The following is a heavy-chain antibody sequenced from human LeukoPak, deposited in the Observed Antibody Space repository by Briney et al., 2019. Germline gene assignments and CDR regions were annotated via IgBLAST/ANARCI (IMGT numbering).Heavy chain of an antibody. V-gene: IGHV1-46*01. CDR1: GYTFTSYY. CDR2: INPSGGST. J-gene: IGHJ5*02. Sequence: GASVKVSCKASGYTFTSYYMHWVRQAPGQGLEWMGIINPSGGSTNYAQKFQGRVTMTRDTSISTAYMELSGLRSDDTAVYYCARDRGTYGDYWFDPWGQGTLVTVSS. CDR3: ARDRGTYGDYWFDP. D-gene: IGHD4-17*01.